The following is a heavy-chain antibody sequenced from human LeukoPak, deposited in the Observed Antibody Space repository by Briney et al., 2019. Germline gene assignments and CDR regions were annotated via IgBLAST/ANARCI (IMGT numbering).Heavy chain of an antibody. CDR1: GFTFSSYA. Sequence: PGRSLRLSRAASGFTFSSYAMHWVRQAPGKGLEWVAVISYDGSNKYYADSVKGRFTISRDNSKNTLYLQMNSLRAEDTAVFYCAKRSGYTTGWFFDFWGQGTLVTVSS. V-gene: IGHV3-30*04. D-gene: IGHD6-19*01. CDR3: AKRSGYTTGWFFDF. J-gene: IGHJ4*02. CDR2: ISYDGSNK.